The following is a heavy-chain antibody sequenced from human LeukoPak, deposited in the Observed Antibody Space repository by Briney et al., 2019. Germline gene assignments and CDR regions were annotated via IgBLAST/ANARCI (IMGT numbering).Heavy chain of an antibody. D-gene: IGHD3-10*01. V-gene: IGHV4-39*01. J-gene: IGHJ5*02. Sequence: PSETLSLTCTVSGGSISSSSYYWGWIRQPPGKGLEWIGTIYYSGSTYYNPSLQSRVTISVDTSKNQFSLKLSSVTAADTAVYYCASAPSLYGSGSSYNEKGFDPWGQGTLVTVSS. CDR1: GGSISSSSYY. CDR2: IYYSGST. CDR3: ASAPSLYGSGSSYNEKGFDP.